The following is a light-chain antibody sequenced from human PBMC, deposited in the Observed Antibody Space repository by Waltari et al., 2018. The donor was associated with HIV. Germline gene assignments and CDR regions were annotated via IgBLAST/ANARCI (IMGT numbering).Light chain of an antibody. V-gene: IGKV3-15*01. CDR3: QQYYSWPLT. J-gene: IGKJ1*01. Sequence: ATLSCRASQSVSSNLAWYQQKPGQAPKVLIYGASTRATGIPARFSGSGSGTEFTLTISSLQSEDFAVYYCQQYYSWPLTFGQGTKVEIK. CDR2: GAS. CDR1: QSVSSN.